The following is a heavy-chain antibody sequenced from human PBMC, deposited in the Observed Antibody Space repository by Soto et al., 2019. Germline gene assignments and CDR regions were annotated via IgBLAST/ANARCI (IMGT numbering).Heavy chain of an antibody. J-gene: IGHJ6*01. D-gene: IGHD2-8*01. Sequence: GVSLKISCQGSGYSFTSYWIRWVRQMPGKGLEWLGRIDPSDSYTNYSPSFQGHVTISADKSISTAYLQWSSLKASDTAMYYCASSTNAGNYGMDVWGQGNTVTVSS. CDR1: GYSFTSYW. CDR2: IDPSDSYT. CDR3: ASSTNAGNYGMDV. V-gene: IGHV5-10-1*01.